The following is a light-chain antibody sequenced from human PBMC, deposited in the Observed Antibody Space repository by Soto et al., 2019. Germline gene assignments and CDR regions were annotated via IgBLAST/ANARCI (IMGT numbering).Light chain of an antibody. J-gene: IGKJ1*01. CDR3: QQYNSYST. Sequence: DIQMTQSPSTLSASVGDRVTITCRASQSISSWLAWYQQKPGKAPKLLIYDASTLESGVPSRFSVSVSGTEFTLTIISLQPDDFATFYCQQYNSYSTFGQGTKVEIK. CDR1: QSISSW. V-gene: IGKV1-5*01. CDR2: DAS.